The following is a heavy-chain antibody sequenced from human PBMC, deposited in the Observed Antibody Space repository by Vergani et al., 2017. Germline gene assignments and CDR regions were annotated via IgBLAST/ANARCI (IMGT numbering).Heavy chain of an antibody. J-gene: IGHJ6*03. D-gene: IGHD6-13*01. Sequence: QVQLQESGPGLVKPSETLSLTCTVSGGSISSYYWSWIRQPPGKGLEWIGYIYYSGSTNYNPSLQSRVTISVDTSKNQFSLKLSSVTAADTAVYYCARSGDSSSWYPMDVWGKGTTVTVSS. CDR2: IYYSGST. CDR1: GGSISSYY. V-gene: IGHV4-59*01. CDR3: ARSGDSSSWYPMDV.